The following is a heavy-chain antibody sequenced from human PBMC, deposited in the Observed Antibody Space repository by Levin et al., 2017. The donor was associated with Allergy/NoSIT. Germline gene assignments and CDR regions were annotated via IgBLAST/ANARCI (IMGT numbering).Heavy chain of an antibody. D-gene: IGHD3-22*01. CDR2: IHSSGTT. V-gene: IGHV4-30-4*01. Sequence: SETLSLTCTVSGDSFNRGDNYWNWIRQPPGTGLEWVGCIHSSGTTYYKSSLSSRPIISMDTSKNQVSLRLRSATAADTAVYFCARDRPQGYYESIGFPDWGRGIQVIVTS. CDR3: ARDRPQGYYESIGFPD. CDR1: GDSFNRGDNY. J-gene: IGHJ4*02.